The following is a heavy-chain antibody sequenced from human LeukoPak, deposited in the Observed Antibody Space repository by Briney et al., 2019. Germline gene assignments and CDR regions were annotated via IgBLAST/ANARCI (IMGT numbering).Heavy chain of an antibody. J-gene: IGHJ4*02. Sequence: SETLSLTCAVSGYSITSGYYWGWIRPPPGKGLEWIGIVYNSGSTYYNPSLKSRVTMSVDTSKNQFSLKLNSVTAADTAVYYCARDSDGAYDLVDYWGQGTLVTVSS. CDR2: VYNSGST. CDR1: GYSITSGYY. V-gene: IGHV4-38-2*02. D-gene: IGHD4-17*01. CDR3: ARDSDGAYDLVDY.